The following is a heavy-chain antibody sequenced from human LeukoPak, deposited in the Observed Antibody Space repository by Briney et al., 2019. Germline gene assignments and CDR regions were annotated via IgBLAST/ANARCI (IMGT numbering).Heavy chain of an antibody. J-gene: IGHJ4*02. D-gene: IGHD5-24*01. CDR3: ARAVFRRDGYNPDY. V-gene: IGHV1-18*01. Sequence: ASVKVSCKASGYTFTSYGISWVRQAPGQGLEWMGWISAYNGNTNYAQKLQGRVTITADKSTSTAYMELSSLRSEDTAVYYCARAVFRRDGYNPDYWGQGTLVTVSS. CDR1: GYTFTSYG. CDR2: ISAYNGNT.